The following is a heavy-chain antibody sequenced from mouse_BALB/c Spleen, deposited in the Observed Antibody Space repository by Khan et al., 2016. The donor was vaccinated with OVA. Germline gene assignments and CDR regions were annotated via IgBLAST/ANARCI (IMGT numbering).Heavy chain of an antibody. D-gene: IGHD2-14*01. V-gene: IGHV1-7*01. J-gene: IGHJ2*01. Sequence: QVQLKESGAELAKPGASVKMSCKASGYTFSNYWIHWVKQRPGQGLEWIGYINPCSGHTYYNQTFNDKATLTTDKSSNTAYMQLSSLTSEDSAVYYCARDRIDYWGQGTTLTVSA. CDR1: GYTFSNYW. CDR2: INPCSGHT. CDR3: ARDRIDY.